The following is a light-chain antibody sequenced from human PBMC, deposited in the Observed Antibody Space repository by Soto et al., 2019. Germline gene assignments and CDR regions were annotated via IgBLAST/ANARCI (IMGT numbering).Light chain of an antibody. Sequence: DIQMTQSPSSVSASVGDRVTISCQACQGISRSLAWYQQKPGKAPKLLIYAASSLQSGVPSRFSGSGFGTDFTLTISSLQPEDSAIYYCQQADTFPITFGQGTRLEI. V-gene: IGKV1D-12*01. CDR2: AAS. J-gene: IGKJ5*01. CDR1: QGISRS. CDR3: QQADTFPIT.